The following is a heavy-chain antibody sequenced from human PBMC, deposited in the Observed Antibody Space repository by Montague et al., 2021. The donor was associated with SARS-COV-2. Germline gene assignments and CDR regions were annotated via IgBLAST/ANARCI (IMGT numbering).Heavy chain of an antibody. CDR1: GGSISSINW. CDR2: IYHSGST. D-gene: IGHD6-19*01. J-gene: IGHJ4*02. V-gene: IGHV4-4*02. Sequence: SETLSLTCVVSGGSISSINWWSWVRQPPGKGLQWIGGIYHSGSTNYNPSLKSRVIISVDKSKKQFSLKLSSVTAADTAVYYCAGTGYSSGWHSFDYWGQGTLVTVSS. CDR3: AGTGYSSGWHSFDY.